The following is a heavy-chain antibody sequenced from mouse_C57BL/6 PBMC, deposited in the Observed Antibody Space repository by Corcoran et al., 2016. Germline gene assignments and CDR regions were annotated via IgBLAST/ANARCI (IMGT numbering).Heavy chain of an antibody. Sequence: QVQLQQSGVDLVKLGASVKIPCKALGYEFISNWMTWVKQRPGKGLEWIGQIYPGDGDTNYNGKFKGKATLTADKSSSTAYMHLSSLTSEDSAVYFCVRFGIAYYFDYWGQGTTLTVSS. CDR1: GYEFISNW. CDR2: IYPGDGDT. D-gene: IGHD3-1*01. CDR3: VRFGIAYYFDY. J-gene: IGHJ2*01. V-gene: IGHV1-80*01.